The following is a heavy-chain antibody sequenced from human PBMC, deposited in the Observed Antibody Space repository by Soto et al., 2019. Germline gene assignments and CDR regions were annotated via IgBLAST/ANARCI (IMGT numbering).Heavy chain of an antibody. CDR3: ARRGIAESRSVCFDP. CDR1: GGSFSGYY. J-gene: IGHJ5*02. V-gene: IGHV4-34*01. CDR2: ISHSGST. D-gene: IGHD6-13*01. Sequence: SETLSLTCAVYGGSFSGYYWSWIRQPPGKGLEWIGEISHSGSTNYNPSLKSRVTISVDTSKNQFSLKLSSVTAADTAVYYCARRGIAESRSVCFDPWGQGTLVTVSS.